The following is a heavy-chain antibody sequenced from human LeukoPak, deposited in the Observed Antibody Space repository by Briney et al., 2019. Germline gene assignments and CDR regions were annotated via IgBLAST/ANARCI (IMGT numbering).Heavy chain of an antibody. J-gene: IGHJ6*03. D-gene: IGHD2-21*01. CDR1: GYTFTSYG. Sequence: ASVKVSCKASGYTFTSYGIFWVRQAPGQGLEWMGWISAYNGNTNYAQRLQGRVTMTTDTSTSTAYMELSSLRSEDTAVYYCATPENSVEYYYYYYMDVWGKGTTVTVSS. V-gene: IGHV1-18*01. CDR2: ISAYNGNT. CDR3: ATPENSVEYYYYYYMDV.